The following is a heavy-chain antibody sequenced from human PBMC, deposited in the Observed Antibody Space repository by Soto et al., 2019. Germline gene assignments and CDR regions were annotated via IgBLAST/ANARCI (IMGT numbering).Heavy chain of an antibody. CDR2: ISGSGGST. CDR3: ATLNLDIVVVVAATPFDY. V-gene: IGHV3-23*01. Sequence: LSCAASGFTFSSYAMSWVRQAPGKGLEWVSAISGSGGSTYYADSVKGRFTISRDNSKNTLYLQMNSLRAEDTAVYYCATLNLDIVVVVAATPFDYWGQGTLVTVS. CDR1: GFTFSSYA. J-gene: IGHJ4*02. D-gene: IGHD2-15*01.